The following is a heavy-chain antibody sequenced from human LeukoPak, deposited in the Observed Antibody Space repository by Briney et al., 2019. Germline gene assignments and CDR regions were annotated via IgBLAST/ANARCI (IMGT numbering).Heavy chain of an antibody. D-gene: IGHD3-10*01. V-gene: IGHV4-59*08. J-gene: IGHJ6*02. CDR1: GGSISSYY. CDR2: IYYSGST. Sequence: SETLSLTCTVSGGSISSYYWSWIRQPPGKGLEWIGYIYYSGSTNYNPSLKSRVTISVDTSKNQFSLKLSSVTAADTAVYYCARRGVWFGAPGGYYYGMGVWGQGTTVTVSS. CDR3: ARRGVWFGAPGGYYYGMGV.